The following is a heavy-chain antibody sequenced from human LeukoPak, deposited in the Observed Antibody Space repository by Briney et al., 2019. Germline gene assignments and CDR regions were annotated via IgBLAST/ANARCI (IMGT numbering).Heavy chain of an antibody. V-gene: IGHV1-18*01. CDR1: GYTFTSYG. J-gene: IGHJ4*02. CDR2: ITDYSGNT. Sequence: GASEKVSCKASGYTFTSYGISWVRQAPGQGLEWMGWITDYSGNTNYAQKFQGRVTMTTDTSTSTAYMELRSLRSDDTAVYYCARDDSIAAAGTWFDYWGQGTLVTVSS. D-gene: IGHD6-13*01. CDR3: ARDDSIAAAGTWFDY.